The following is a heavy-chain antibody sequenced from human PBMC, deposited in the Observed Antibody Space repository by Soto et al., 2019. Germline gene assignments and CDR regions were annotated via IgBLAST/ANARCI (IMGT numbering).Heavy chain of an antibody. V-gene: IGHV1-69*02. D-gene: IGHD4-17*01. Sequence: QVQLVQSGAEVKKPGSSVKVSCKASGGTFSSYTISWVRQAPGQGLEWMGRIIPILGIANYAQKFQGRVTITEDKSTSTAYMEMSSLRSEDTAVYYCARGHGDVYYSFSMAVWGKGTTVTVSS. J-gene: IGHJ6*03. CDR1: GGTFSSYT. CDR2: IIPILGIA. CDR3: ARGHGDVYYSFSMAV.